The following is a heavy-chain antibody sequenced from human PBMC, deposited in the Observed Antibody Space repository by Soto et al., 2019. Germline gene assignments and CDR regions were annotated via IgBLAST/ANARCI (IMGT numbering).Heavy chain of an antibody. CDR3: ARGILRPNHYMDV. V-gene: IGHV4-31*03. Sequence: QVQLQESGPGLVKPSQTLSLTCIVSGDSISRGGYFWTWIRQHPGKGLEWIGYIYDSGSAFYNPSLKSRVTMSVDMSKNQFSLNLRSVTAADTAVFYCARGILRPNHYMDVWGKGTAVAVSS. J-gene: IGHJ6*03. CDR1: GDSISRGGYF. CDR2: IYDSGSA. D-gene: IGHD1-26*01.